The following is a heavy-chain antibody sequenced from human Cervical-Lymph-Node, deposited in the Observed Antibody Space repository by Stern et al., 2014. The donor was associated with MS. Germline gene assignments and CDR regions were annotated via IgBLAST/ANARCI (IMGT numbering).Heavy chain of an antibody. CDR2: ININTGNP. V-gene: IGHV7-4-1*02. CDR1: GYTFTNYP. CDR3: ARDNFYTDYVHKFDFDY. J-gene: IGHJ4*02. D-gene: IGHD4-17*01. Sequence: QVQLVQSGSELKEPGASVKVSCKASGYTFTNYPINWVRQAPGQGLEWMGWININTGNPTYAQGFTGRFVFSLDTSVSTAFLQISSLKAEDTAVYYCARDNFYTDYVHKFDFDYWGQGTLVTVSS.